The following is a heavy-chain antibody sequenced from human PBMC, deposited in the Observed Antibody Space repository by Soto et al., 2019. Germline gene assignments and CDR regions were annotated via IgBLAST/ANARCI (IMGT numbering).Heavy chain of an antibody. Sequence: QVQLQESGPGLVKPSQTLSLTCTVSGGSISSGGYYWSWIRQHPGKGLEWVGYIYYSGSTYYNPSLKRRVTISVDTSKNQFSLKLSSVTAADTAVYYCARSRAYDYIWGSYRIIDYWGQGTLVTVSS. CDR2: IYYSGST. J-gene: IGHJ4*02. D-gene: IGHD3-16*02. CDR1: GGSISSGGYY. V-gene: IGHV4-31*03. CDR3: ARSRAYDYIWGSYRIIDY.